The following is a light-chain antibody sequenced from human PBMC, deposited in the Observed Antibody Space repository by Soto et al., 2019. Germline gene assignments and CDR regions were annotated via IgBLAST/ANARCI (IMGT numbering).Light chain of an antibody. CDR3: CSYAGTSTPDV. CDR2: EGS. CDR1: SSDVGSYNL. V-gene: IGLV2-23*01. Sequence: QSALTQPASVSGSPGQSITISCTGTSSDVGSYNLVSWYQQHSGKAPKLMIYEGSKRPSGVSNRFSGSKSGNTASLTISGLQAEDEADYYCCSYAGTSTPDVFGTGTKVTVL. J-gene: IGLJ1*01.